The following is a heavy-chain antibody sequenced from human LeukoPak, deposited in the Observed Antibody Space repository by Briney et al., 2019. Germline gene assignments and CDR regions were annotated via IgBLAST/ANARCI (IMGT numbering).Heavy chain of an antibody. J-gene: IGHJ6*02. D-gene: IGHD6-25*01. CDR3: ARDGRHYYYYGMDV. V-gene: IGHV3-33*01. Sequence: GRSLRLSCAASGFTFSSYGMHWVRQAPGKGLEWVAVIWYDGSNKYYADSVKGRFTISRDNSKNTLYLQMNSLRAEDTAVYYCARDGRHYYYYGMDVWGQGTTVTVSS. CDR2: IWYDGSNK. CDR1: GFTFSSYG.